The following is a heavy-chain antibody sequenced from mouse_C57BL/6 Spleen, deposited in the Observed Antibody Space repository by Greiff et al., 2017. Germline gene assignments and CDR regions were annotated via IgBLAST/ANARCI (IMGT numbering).Heavy chain of an antibody. Sequence: VQLQQPGAELVRPGTSVKLSCKASGYTFTSYWMHWVKQRPGQGLEWIGVIDPSDSYTNYNQKFKGKATVTVDTSSSTAYMQLSSLTSEDSAVYYCARNFYRDYAMDYWGQGTSVTVSS. V-gene: IGHV1-59*01. CDR3: ARNFYRDYAMDY. J-gene: IGHJ4*01. D-gene: IGHD2-1*01. CDR2: IDPSDSYT. CDR1: GYTFTSYW.